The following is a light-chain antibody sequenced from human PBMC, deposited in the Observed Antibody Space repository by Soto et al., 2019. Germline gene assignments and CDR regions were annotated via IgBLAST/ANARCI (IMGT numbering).Light chain of an antibody. J-gene: IGKJ2*01. CDR2: AAS. V-gene: IGKV1-39*01. Sequence: DIQMTQSPSSLSASVGAGVTITCRASQSIGYYLNWYQQKPGKAPNLLIYAASSLQSGVPSRFSGSGSGTDFTLTISSLQPEDFATYYGQESYSTPVTFGQGTKLEIK. CDR3: QESYSTPVT. CDR1: QSIGYY.